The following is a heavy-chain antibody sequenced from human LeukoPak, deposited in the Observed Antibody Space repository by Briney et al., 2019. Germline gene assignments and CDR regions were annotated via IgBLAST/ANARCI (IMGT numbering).Heavy chain of an antibody. D-gene: IGHD1-26*01. J-gene: IGHJ4*02. CDR3: ARDASGSYLGFIDY. CDR2: INPNSGGT. Sequence: ASVKVSCKASGYTFTGYYMHWVRQAPGQGLEWMGWINPNSGGTNYAQKFQGRVTMTRDTSISTAYMELSRLRSDDTAVYYCARDASGSYLGFIDYWGQGTLVTVSS. CDR1: GYTFTGYY. V-gene: IGHV1-2*02.